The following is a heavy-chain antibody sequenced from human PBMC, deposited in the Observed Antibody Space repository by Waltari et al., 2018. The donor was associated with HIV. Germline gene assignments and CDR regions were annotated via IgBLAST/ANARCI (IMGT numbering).Heavy chain of an antibody. Sequence: QVQLQQWGTGLLKPSETLSLTCAVQGGSSSNYYWSWIRQPPGKGLEWIAEINHSGRTNYNPSRKSRLTISGDTSKTQFSVKLTSVTAADTAVYFCARGQYGPGSREDYCGQGTLVTVAS. CDR3: ARGQYGPGSREDY. CDR2: INHSGRT. D-gene: IGHD3-10*01. V-gene: IGHV4-34*02. J-gene: IGHJ4*02. CDR1: GGSSSNYY.